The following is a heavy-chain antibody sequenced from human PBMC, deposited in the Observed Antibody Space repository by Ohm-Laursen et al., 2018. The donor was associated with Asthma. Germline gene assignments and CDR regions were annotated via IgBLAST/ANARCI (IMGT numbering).Heavy chain of an antibody. J-gene: IGHJ4*02. V-gene: IGHV4-61*01. D-gene: IGHD1/OR15-1a*01. CDR3: ARSSIYWNNSHGFDY. CDR2: IYYSGST. Sequence: SDTLSLTCTVSGDSINSGNNYWSWIRQPPGKGLEWIGYIYYSGSTNYNPSLKSRVTISVDTSKNQFSLKLSSVTAADTAVYYCARSSIYWNNSHGFDYWGQGTLVTVSS. CDR1: GDSINSGNNY.